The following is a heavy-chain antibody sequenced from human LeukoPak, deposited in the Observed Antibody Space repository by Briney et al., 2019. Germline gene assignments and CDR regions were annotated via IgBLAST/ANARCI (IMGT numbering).Heavy chain of an antibody. Sequence: SETLSLTCTVSGGSISSSSYYWGWIRQPPGKGLEWIGHIYTSGSTSYNPSLKSRVTISVDTSKNQFSLKLSSVIAADTALYYCARARGGGSGTYYYSYMDVWGKGTTVTVSS. D-gene: IGHD1/OR15-1a*01. CDR1: GGSISSSSYY. V-gene: IGHV4-61*05. CDR3: ARARGGGSGTYYYSYMDV. CDR2: IYTSGST. J-gene: IGHJ6*03.